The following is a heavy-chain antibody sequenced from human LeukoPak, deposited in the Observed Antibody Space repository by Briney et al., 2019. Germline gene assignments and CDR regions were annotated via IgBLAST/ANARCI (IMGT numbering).Heavy chain of an antibody. CDR1: GGSISSYH. CDR2: IHTSGST. D-gene: IGHD5-24*01. J-gene: IGHJ4*02. CDR3: AKDNDGYNGGFDY. V-gene: IGHV4-4*07. Sequence: SETLSLTCTVSGGSISSYHWSWIRQPAGKGLEWIGRIHTSGSTNYNPSLKSRVTMSVDTSKNQFSLKLSSVTAVDTALYYCAKDNDGYNGGFDYWGQGTLVTVSS.